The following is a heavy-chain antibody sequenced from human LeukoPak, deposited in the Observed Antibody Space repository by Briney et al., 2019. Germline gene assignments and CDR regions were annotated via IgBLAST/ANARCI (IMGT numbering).Heavy chain of an antibody. V-gene: IGHV4-4*07. D-gene: IGHD3-22*01. J-gene: IGHJ4*02. CDR3: AREEYFQDSNGYSYYFHS. CDR1: GGSIGWDY. Sequence: PSGTLSLTCTVSGGSIGWDYWSWIRQSAGKGLEWIGRIYKSGSTNYNPSFRRRVTMSVDTSKNQFSLHVTSVTAADTAVYYCAREEYFQDSNGYSYYFHSWGQGSLVTASS. CDR2: IYKSGST.